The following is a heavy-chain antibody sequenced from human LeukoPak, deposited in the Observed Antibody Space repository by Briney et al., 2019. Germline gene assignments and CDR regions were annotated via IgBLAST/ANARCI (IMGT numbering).Heavy chain of an antibody. CDR3: AKDRAGPVGPFDY. J-gene: IGHJ4*02. CDR1: GFGFSGNA. V-gene: IGHV3-23*01. Sequence: GGSLRLSCAAAGFGFSGNAMAWARQAPGKGLEWVSGFGGGSDTYYADSVKGRFTISRDNSKNTLYLQMNSLRAEDTAVYYCAKDRAGPVGPFDYWGQGTLVTVSS. D-gene: IGHD1-26*01. CDR2: FGGGSDT.